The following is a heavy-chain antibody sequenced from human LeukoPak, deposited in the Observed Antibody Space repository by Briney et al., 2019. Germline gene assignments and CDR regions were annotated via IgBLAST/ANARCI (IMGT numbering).Heavy chain of an antibody. CDR2: IYTSGNT. V-gene: IGHV4-4*07. CDR1: GDSMSSHY. D-gene: IGHD3-3*01. CDR3: AREYDPSTRYFDY. J-gene: IGHJ4*02. Sequence: SETLSLTCNVSGDSMSSHYWSWLRQPAGEGLEWIGRIYTSGNTNYNTSLKSRITMSVDAPKKHFSLKLTSVTAADTAVYYCAREYDPSTRYFDYWGQGTLVTVSS.